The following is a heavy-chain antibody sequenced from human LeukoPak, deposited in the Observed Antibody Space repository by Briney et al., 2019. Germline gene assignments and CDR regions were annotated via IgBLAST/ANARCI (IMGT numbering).Heavy chain of an antibody. CDR3: ARDERGFFYYMDV. D-gene: IGHD2-15*01. V-gene: IGHV3-30*04. J-gene: IGHJ6*03. Sequence: GGSLRLSCAASGFTFSSYAMHWVRQTPGKGREWVAAISYAGSNTHYADAVKGRFTISRDNSKNTMFLQMGSLRAEDTALYYCARDERGFFYYMDVWGKGTTVTVSS. CDR1: GFTFSSYA. CDR2: ISYAGSNT.